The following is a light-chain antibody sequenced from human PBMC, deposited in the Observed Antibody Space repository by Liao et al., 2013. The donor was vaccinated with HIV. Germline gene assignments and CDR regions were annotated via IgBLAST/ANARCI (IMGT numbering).Light chain of an antibody. CDR2: YDS. J-gene: IGLJ1*01. CDR1: NIGSKS. CDR3: QVWDSNNDHYV. Sequence: SYVLTQPPSVSVAPGKTARITCGGNNIGSKSVHWYQQKPGQAPVLVIYYDSDRPSGIPERFSGSNSGNTATLTISRVEAGDEADYYCQVWDSNNDHYVFGTGTKVTVL. V-gene: IGLV3-21*01.